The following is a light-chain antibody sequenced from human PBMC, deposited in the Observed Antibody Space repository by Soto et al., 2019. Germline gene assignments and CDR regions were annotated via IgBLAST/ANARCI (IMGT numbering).Light chain of an antibody. CDR1: QSVSSY. J-gene: IGKJ5*01. Sequence: EIVLTQSPATLSLSPGERATLSCRASQSVSSYLAWYQQKPGQAPRLLIYDASSRATGIPARFSGSGSGTDFTLTISSLAPEDFAVYYCQQRSNWITFGQGTRLEIK. CDR3: QQRSNWIT. CDR2: DAS. V-gene: IGKV3-11*01.